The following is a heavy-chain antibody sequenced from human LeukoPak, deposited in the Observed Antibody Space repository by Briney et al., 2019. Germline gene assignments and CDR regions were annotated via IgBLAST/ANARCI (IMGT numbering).Heavy chain of an antibody. D-gene: IGHD2-21*01. CDR2: IYPGDSDT. CDR3: ARYSSYYYYYMDV. V-gene: IGHV5-51*01. CDR1: GYSFTSYW. Sequence: GESLKISCKGSGYSFTSYWIGRVRQMPGKGLEWMGIIYPGDSDTRYSPSFQGQVTISADKSISTAYLQWSSLKASDTAMYYCARYSSYYYYYMDVWGKGTTVTVSS. J-gene: IGHJ6*03.